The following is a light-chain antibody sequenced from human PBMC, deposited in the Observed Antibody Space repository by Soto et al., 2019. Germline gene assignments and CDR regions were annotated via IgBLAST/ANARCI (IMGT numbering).Light chain of an antibody. CDR1: NNDVGGYNS. V-gene: IGLV2-8*01. Sequence: QSALTQPPSASGSPGQSVTISCTGTNNDVGGYNSVSWYQQHPGKAPKLMIYEVSKRPSGVPDRFSGSKSGNTASLTVSGLQAEDEADYYCSSYAGSNNLIFGGGTELTVL. J-gene: IGLJ2*01. CDR3: SSYAGSNNLI. CDR2: EVS.